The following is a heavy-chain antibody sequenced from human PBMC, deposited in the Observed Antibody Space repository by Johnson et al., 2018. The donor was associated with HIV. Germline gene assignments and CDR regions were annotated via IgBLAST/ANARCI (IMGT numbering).Heavy chain of an antibody. CDR3: ARDGGRGDFDI. V-gene: IGHV3-33*01. D-gene: IGHD3-16*01. J-gene: IGHJ3*02. Sequence: QVHLVESGGGVVQPGGSLRLSCAASGFTFSSYGMHWVRQAPGKGLVWVAVIWYDGSNKYYADSVKGRFTISRDNAKNSLYLQMNSLRVEDTAVYYCARDGGRGDFDIWGQGTRVSVSS. CDR1: GFTFSSYG. CDR2: IWYDGSNK.